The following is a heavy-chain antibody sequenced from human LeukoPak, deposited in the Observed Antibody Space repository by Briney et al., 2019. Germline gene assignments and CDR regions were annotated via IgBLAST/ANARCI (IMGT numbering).Heavy chain of an antibody. CDR3: ASRNYYDSSGDKASKY. V-gene: IGHV4-34*01. D-gene: IGHD3-22*01. CDR1: GGSFSGYY. CDR2: INHSGST. Sequence: PSETLSLTCAVYGGSFSGYYWSWIRQPPGKVLEWIGEINHSGSTNYNPSLKSRVTISVDTSKNQFSLKLSSVTAADTAVYYCASRNYYDSSGDKASKYWGQGTLVTVSS. J-gene: IGHJ4*02.